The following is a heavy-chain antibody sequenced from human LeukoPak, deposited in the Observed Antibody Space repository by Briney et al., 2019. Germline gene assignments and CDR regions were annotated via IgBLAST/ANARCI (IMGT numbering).Heavy chain of an antibody. CDR1: GFVFSTHS. V-gene: IGHV3-21*01. J-gene: IGHJ5*01. D-gene: IGHD4-23*01. Sequence: RPGGSLRLSCAASGFVFSTHSMNWVRQAPGKGLEWVSWISSSNGDIYYADSVRGRFTISRDDAKKSLYLQMNSLRAGDTAVYYCVRDADGGNSWFDSWGQGTLVTVSS. CDR3: VRDADGGNSWFDS. CDR2: ISSSNGDI.